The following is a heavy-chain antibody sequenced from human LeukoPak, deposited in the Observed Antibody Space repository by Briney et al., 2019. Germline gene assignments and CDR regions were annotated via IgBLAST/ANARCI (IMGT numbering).Heavy chain of an antibody. Sequence: GGSLRLSCVASGFTFSRYGMHWVRQAPGKGLEWVALISYDGSNKYYADSVKGRFTISRDNSKNLLYLQLNSLRAEDTAVYYCAKRTSSWSELDYWGQGTLVTVSS. V-gene: IGHV3-30*18. CDR1: GFTFSRYG. CDR2: ISYDGSNK. CDR3: AKRTSSWSELDY. J-gene: IGHJ4*02. D-gene: IGHD6-13*01.